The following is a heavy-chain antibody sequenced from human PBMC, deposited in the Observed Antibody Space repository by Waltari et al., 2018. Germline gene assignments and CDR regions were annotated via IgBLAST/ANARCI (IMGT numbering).Heavy chain of an antibody. CDR2: ISGKKGQT. J-gene: IGHJ5*02. CDR3: ARERHRLMEEGYLMALDP. Sequence: QVQLVQSGAEVKKPGASVKVSCKASGYTFSDYGISWVRQAPGQGLEWMGWISGKKGQTNNAQKFQGRIIMTEDTSATTVYMELTYLTSDDTAVYYCARERHRLMEEGYLMALDPWGQGTLVTVSS. V-gene: IGHV1-18*01. D-gene: IGHD3-3*01. CDR1: GYTFSDYG.